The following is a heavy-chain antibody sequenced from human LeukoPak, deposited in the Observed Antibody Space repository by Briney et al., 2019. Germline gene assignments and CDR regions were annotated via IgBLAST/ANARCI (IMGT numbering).Heavy chain of an antibody. CDR1: GYTFTSYG. CDR2: ISAYNGNT. Sequence: ASVKVSFKASGYTFTSYGISWVRQAPGQGLEWMGWISAYNGNTNYAQKLQGRVTMTTDTSTSTAYMELRSLRSDDTAVYYWARVYCGGDCYSLFDYWGQGTLVTVSS. J-gene: IGHJ4*02. V-gene: IGHV1-18*01. D-gene: IGHD2-21*02. CDR3: ARVYCGGDCYSLFDY.